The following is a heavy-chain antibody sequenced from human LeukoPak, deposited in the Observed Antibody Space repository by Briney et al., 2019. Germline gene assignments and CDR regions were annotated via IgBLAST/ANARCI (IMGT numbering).Heavy chain of an antibody. V-gene: IGHV4-39*01. Sequence: KPSETLSLTCTVSGGSITSSNYYWGWFRQPPGKGLEWIGSIYYSGSTYYNPSLKSRVTISVDTSKSQFSLKLSSVTAADTAVYYCANNFGYSYGFDFWGQGTLVTVSS. CDR1: GGSITSSNYY. J-gene: IGHJ4*02. CDR3: ANNFGYSYGFDF. D-gene: IGHD5-18*01. CDR2: IYYSGST.